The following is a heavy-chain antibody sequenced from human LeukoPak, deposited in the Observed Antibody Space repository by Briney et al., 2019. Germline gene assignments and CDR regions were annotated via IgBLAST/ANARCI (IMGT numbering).Heavy chain of an antibody. CDR2: IRYDGSNK. J-gene: IGHJ4*02. CDR3: AKILRYSYGFDY. V-gene: IGHV3-30*02. Sequence: GGSLRLSCAASGFTFSSYGMHWVRQAPGKGLEWVAFIRYDGSNKYYADSVKGRFTISRDNSKNTLYLQMNSLRAEDTAVYYCAKILRYSYGFDYWGQGTLVTVSS. CDR1: GFTFSSYG. D-gene: IGHD5-18*01.